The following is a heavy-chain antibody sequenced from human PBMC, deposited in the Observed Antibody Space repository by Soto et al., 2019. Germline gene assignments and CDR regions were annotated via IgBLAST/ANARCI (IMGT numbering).Heavy chain of an antibody. D-gene: IGHD2-2*01. J-gene: IGHJ6*02. Sequence: GGSLRLSCAASGFTFSSYAMHWVRQAPGKGLEWVAVISYDGSNKYYADSVKGRFTISRDNSKNTLYLQMNSLRAEDTAVYYCARDSGCSSTSCYLPYYGMDVWGQGTTVTVSS. CDR1: GFTFSSYA. CDR2: ISYDGSNK. V-gene: IGHV3-30-3*01. CDR3: ARDSGCSSTSCYLPYYGMDV.